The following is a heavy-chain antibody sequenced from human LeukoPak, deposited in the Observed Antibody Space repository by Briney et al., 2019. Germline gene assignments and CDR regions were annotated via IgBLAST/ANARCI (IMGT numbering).Heavy chain of an antibody. CDR2: IYYTGST. V-gene: IGHV4-59*01. CDR3: ARDSSGWYRWFDP. Sequence: SETLSLTCTVSGGSISNYYWSWIRQSPEKGLEWIGYIYYTGSTNYNPSLKSRVTMSVDTSKNQFSLKLSSVTAADTAVYYCARDSSGWYRWFDPWGQGTRVTVSS. D-gene: IGHD6-19*01. CDR1: GGSISNYY. J-gene: IGHJ5*02.